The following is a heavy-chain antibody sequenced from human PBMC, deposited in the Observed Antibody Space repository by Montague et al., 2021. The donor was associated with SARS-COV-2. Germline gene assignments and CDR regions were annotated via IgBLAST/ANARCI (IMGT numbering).Heavy chain of an antibody. Sequence: SLRLSCAASGFTFSSYWMSWVRQTPGKGLEWVANIKPDGGEKHYXXSLKGRLTISRDNAKNSLNLQMDSLRAEDTALYYCARDSRIVGATGGMDVWGQGTTVIVSS. CDR2: IKPDGGEK. CDR3: ARDSRIVGATGGMDV. J-gene: IGHJ6*02. D-gene: IGHD1-26*01. V-gene: IGHV3-7*03. CDR1: GFTFSSYW.